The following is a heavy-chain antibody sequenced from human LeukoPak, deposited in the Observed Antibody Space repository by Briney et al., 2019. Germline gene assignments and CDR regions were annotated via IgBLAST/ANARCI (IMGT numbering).Heavy chain of an antibody. Sequence: PGGSLRLSRAASGFTFSTYAMSWVRQAPGKGLEWVSSISGSGSLTYYAGSVKGRFTISRDNSKNTLYLQMNSLRVEDTAVYYCAKDRPNYYDSSGHYYRRDGDYWGQGTLVTVSS. CDR3: AKDRPNYYDSSGHYYRRDGDY. CDR1: GFTFSTYA. D-gene: IGHD3-22*01. V-gene: IGHV3-23*01. CDR2: ISGSGSLT. J-gene: IGHJ4*02.